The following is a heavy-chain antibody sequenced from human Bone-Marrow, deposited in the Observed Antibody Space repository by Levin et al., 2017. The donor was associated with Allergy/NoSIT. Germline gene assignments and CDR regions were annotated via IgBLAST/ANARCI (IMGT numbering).Heavy chain of an antibody. J-gene: IGHJ5*02. V-gene: IGHV3-7*01. CDR1: GFTFSNSW. D-gene: IGHD5-24*01. CDR2: IKEDGSEK. CDR3: ARDQFRRATIGARWFDP. Sequence: GESLKISCAASGFTFSNSWMSWVRQAPGKGLEWVANIKEDGSEKYYVDSVKGRFTISRDNAKNSLFVQMNSLRVEDTAVYYCARDQFRRATIGARWFDPWGQGTLVTVPS.